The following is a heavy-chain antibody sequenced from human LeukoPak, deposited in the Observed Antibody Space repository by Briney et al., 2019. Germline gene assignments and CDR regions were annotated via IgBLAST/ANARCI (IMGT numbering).Heavy chain of an antibody. V-gene: IGHV1-24*01. Sequence: ASVKVSCKVSGYTLTELSMHWVRQAPGKGFEGMGGFDPEDGETIYAQKFQGRVTMPEDTSTDTAYRELSSLRSEDTAVYYCATPGQLWYFDYWGQGTLVTVSS. CDR3: ATPGQLWYFDY. D-gene: IGHD5-18*01. CDR2: FDPEDGET. CDR1: GYTLTELS. J-gene: IGHJ4*02.